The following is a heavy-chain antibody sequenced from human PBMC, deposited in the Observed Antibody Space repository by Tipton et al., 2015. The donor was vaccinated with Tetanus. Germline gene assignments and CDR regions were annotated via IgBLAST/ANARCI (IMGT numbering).Heavy chain of an antibody. CDR2: VTPDGGIT. CDR1: GFTFSGSS. D-gene: IGHD5/OR15-5a*01. CDR3: TRDSNGLSS. Sequence: SLRLSCVVSGFTFSGSSMDWVRQAPGKGLLWVSRVTPDGGITTYADSVKGRFTISRDNTRNTLYLQMNSLRVEDTAFYFCTRDSNGLSSWGQGTLVTVAS. V-gene: IGHV3-74*01. J-gene: IGHJ4*02.